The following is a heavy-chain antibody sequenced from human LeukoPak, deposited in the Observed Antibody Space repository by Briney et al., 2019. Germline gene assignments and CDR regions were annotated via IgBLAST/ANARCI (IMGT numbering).Heavy chain of an antibody. CDR3: ARGLWGQYYYDSSGNYYMDV. D-gene: IGHD3-22*01. V-gene: IGHV3-74*01. J-gene: IGHJ6*03. Sequence: PGGSLRLSCAASGFTFSSYWMHWVRQAPGKGLVWVSRINTVGCSTIYADSVKGRFTISRDNAKNTLYLQMNSLRAEDTAVYYCARGLWGQYYYDSSGNYYMDVWGKGTTVTVSS. CDR1: GFTFSSYW. CDR2: INTVGCST.